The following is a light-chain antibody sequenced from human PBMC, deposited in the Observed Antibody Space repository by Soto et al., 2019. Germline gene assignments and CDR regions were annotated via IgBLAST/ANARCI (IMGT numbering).Light chain of an antibody. CDR3: QQYNNWPRT. CDR1: QSVDNY. V-gene: IGKV3-11*01. CDR2: ESS. J-gene: IGKJ1*01. Sequence: EIVLTQSPATLSLSPGERATLSCRASQSVDNYLDWYQQKPGQAPRLLIYESSNRATGIPARFSGSGSGTDFILTISSLEPEDFAVYYCQQYNNWPRTFGQGTKVDIK.